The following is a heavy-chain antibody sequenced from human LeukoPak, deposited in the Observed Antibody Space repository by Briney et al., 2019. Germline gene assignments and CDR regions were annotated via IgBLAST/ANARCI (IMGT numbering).Heavy chain of an antibody. CDR1: GFTFDDYG. CDR3: ARGLFGYSSGWGPSGY. D-gene: IGHD6-19*01. V-gene: IGHV3-20*04. Sequence: PGGSLRLSCAASGFTFDDYGMSWVRQAPGKGLEWVSGINWNGGSSGYADSVKGRFTISRDNAKNSLYPQMNSLRAEDTALYYCARGLFGYSSGWGPSGYWGPGTLVTVSS. CDR2: INWNGGSS. J-gene: IGHJ4*02.